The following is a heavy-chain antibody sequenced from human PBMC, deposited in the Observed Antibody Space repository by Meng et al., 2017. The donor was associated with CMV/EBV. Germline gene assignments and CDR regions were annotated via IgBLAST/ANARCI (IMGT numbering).Heavy chain of an antibody. CDR3: ARDGSPD. CDR2: ISWNSGSI. Sequence: SLKISCAASGFTFDDYAMHWVRQAPGKGLEWVSGISWNSGSIGYADSVKGRFTISRDNAKNSLYLQMNSLRAEDTAVYYCARDGSPDWGQGTLVTVSS. D-gene: IGHD2-2*01. V-gene: IGHV3-9*01. J-gene: IGHJ4*02. CDR1: GFTFDDYA.